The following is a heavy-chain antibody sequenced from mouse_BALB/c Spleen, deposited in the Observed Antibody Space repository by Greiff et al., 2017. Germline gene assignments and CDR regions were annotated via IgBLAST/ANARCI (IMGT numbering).Heavy chain of an antibody. CDR2: IDPENGDT. CDR3: ARSGGLYAMDY. V-gene: IGHV14-4*02. J-gene: IGHJ4*01. Sequence: EVQLQQSGAELVRSGASVKLSCTASGFNIKDYYMHWVKQRPEQGLEWIGWIDPENGDTEYAPKFQGKATMTADTSSNTAYLQLSSLTSEDTAVYYCARSGGLYAMDYWGQGTSVTVSS. CDR1: GFNIKDYY. D-gene: IGHD1-1*02.